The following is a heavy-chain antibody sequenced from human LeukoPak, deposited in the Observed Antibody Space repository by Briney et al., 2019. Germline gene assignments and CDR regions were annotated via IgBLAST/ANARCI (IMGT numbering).Heavy chain of an antibody. D-gene: IGHD6-6*01. Sequence: PSDTLSLTCAVSGDSISSGNWWSWVRQPPGKGLEWIGYIYYTGSTNYNPSLKSRVTMFVDMSKNQFSLRLSSVTAADTAVYYCARHRAYSSSSPFDYWGQGTLVTVSS. CDR2: IYYTGST. V-gene: IGHV4-4*02. CDR3: ARHRAYSSSSPFDY. J-gene: IGHJ4*02. CDR1: GDSISSGNW.